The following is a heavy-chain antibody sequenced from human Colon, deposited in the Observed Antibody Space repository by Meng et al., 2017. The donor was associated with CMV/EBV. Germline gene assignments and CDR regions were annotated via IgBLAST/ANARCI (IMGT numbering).Heavy chain of an antibody. J-gene: IGHJ4*02. CDR2: IGGGAGVT. CDR3: ARGRRDIGFDS. CDR1: GFSISDYY. V-gene: IGHV3-11*01. D-gene: IGHD2-15*01. Sequence: QVHLVESGGGSVKPGVSLRLSCSASGFSISDYYVSWIRQAPGKGLEWISYIGGGAGVTYYADSLEGRFTISRDNARQSLYLQMATLRVEDTAIYYCARGRRDIGFDSWGQGALVTVSS.